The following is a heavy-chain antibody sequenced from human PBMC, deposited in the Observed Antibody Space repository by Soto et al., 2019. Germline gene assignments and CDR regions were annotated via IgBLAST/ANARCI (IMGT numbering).Heavy chain of an antibody. CDR1: GFTFSSYS. Sequence: EVQLVASGGGLVQPGGSLRLSCAASGFTFSSYSMNWVRQAPGKGLEWVSYISSSSSTIYYADSVKGRFTITRDNAKNSLYMQMNSRRAEDTAVYYCARDRWDIVVVPAAKVEVDWFGPWGQGTLVIFSS. CDR2: ISSSSSTI. D-gene: IGHD2-2*01. V-gene: IGHV3-48*01. CDR3: ARDRWDIVVVPAAKVEVDWFGP. J-gene: IGHJ5*02.